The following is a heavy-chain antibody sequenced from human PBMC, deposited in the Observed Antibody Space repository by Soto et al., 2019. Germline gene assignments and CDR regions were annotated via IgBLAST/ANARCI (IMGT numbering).Heavy chain of an antibody. CDR1: GFTFSSYG. CDR3: ARDRRYCSSTSCYAQGAFDI. D-gene: IGHD2-2*01. V-gene: IGHV3-33*01. J-gene: IGHJ3*02. CDR2: IWYDGSNK. Sequence: GGSLRLSCAASGFTFSSYGMHWVRQAPGKGLEWVAVIWYDGSNKYYADSVKGRFTISRDNSKNTLYLQMNSLRAEDTAVYYCARDRRYCSSTSCYAQGAFDIWGQGTMVTVSS.